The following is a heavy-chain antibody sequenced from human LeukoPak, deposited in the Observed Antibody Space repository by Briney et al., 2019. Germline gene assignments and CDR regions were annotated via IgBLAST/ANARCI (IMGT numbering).Heavy chain of an antibody. V-gene: IGHV1-24*01. Sequence: ASVKVSCKVSGHTLTELSMHWVRQAPGKGLEWMGGFDPEDGETIYAQKFQGRVTITADESTSTAYMELSSLRSEDTAVYYCATPPHYTYYYDSSGYDPGFDYWGQGTLVTVSS. D-gene: IGHD3-22*01. J-gene: IGHJ4*02. CDR3: ATPPHYTYYYDSSGYDPGFDY. CDR2: FDPEDGET. CDR1: GHTLTELS.